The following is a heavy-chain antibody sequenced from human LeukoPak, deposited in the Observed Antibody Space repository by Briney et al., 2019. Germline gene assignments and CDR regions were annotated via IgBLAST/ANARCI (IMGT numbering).Heavy chain of an antibody. CDR1: GGSISSSIYY. D-gene: IGHD6-13*01. V-gene: IGHV4-39*01. Sequence: SETLPLTCTVSGGSISSSIYYWAWIRQPPGKGLEWIGSIYYSGSTYYNPSLNSRVTISVDTSKNQFSLKLSSVTAADTAIYYCARLGRSSWFFDYWGQGTLVTVSS. CDR2: IYYSGST. J-gene: IGHJ4*02. CDR3: ARLGRSSWFFDY.